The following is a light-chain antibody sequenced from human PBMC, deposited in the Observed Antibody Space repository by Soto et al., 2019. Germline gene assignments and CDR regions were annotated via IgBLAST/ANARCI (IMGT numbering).Light chain of an antibody. J-gene: IGLJ1*01. CDR3: TSFTTTNTYV. CDR1: SSDVAAYNY. Sequence: QSALTQPASVSGSPGQSITISCTGTSSDVAAYNYVSWYQQHSGKAPKLMIYEVTNRPSGVSNRFSGSKSGSTASLTISGLQAEDEADYYCTSFTTTNTYVFGSGTNSPS. V-gene: IGLV2-14*01. CDR2: EVT.